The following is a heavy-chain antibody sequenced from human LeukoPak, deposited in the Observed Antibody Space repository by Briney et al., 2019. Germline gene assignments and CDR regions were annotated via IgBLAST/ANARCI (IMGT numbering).Heavy chain of an antibody. D-gene: IGHD1-26*01. Sequence: SVKVSCKASGGTFSSYAISWVRQAPGQGLEWMGGIIPIFGTANYAQKFQGRVTITTDESTSTAYMELGSLRSEDTAVYYCARAGELGQLGRSGSYLYWGQGTLVTVSS. CDR2: IIPIFGTA. CDR3: ARAGELGQLGRSGSYLY. J-gene: IGHJ4*02. V-gene: IGHV1-69*05. CDR1: GGTFSSYA.